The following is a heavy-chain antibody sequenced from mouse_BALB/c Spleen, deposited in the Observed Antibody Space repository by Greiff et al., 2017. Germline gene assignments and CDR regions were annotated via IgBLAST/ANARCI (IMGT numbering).Heavy chain of an antibody. CDR2: INPSNGGT. D-gene: IGHD1-1*02. V-gene: IGHV1S81*02. CDR1: GYTFTSYY. J-gene: IGHJ3*01. Sequence: VQLQESGAELVKPGASVKLSCKASGYTFTSYYMYWVKQRPGQGLEWIGEINPSNGGTNFNEKFKSKATLTVDKSSSTAYMQLSSLTSEDSAVYYCTRRDGVAWFAYWGQGTLVTVSA. CDR3: TRRDGVAWFAY.